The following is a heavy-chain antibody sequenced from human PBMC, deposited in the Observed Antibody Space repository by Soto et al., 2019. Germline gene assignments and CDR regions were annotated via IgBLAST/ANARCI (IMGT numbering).Heavy chain of an antibody. D-gene: IGHD6-13*01. CDR3: AREYSSSWFDY. CDR1: GFTFSDYY. V-gene: IGHV3-11*01. J-gene: IGHJ4*02. CDR2: ISSSGSTI. Sequence: GGSLRLSCAASGFTFSDYYMSWIRQAPGKGLEWVSYISSSGSTIYYADSVKGRFTISRDNAKISLYLQMNSLRAEDTAVYYCAREYSSSWFDYWGQGTLVTVSS.